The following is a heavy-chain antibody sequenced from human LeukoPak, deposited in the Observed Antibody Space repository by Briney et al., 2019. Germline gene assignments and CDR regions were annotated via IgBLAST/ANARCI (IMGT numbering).Heavy chain of an antibody. D-gene: IGHD3-22*01. CDR3: ARDSDRRSDC. J-gene: IGHJ4*02. V-gene: IGHV3-7*05. Sequence: PGGSLRLSCAASGFILSSYWMSWVRQAPGKGLEGVASIKEGRTETYYVDSVKGRCTIARESAKNSLYLQMNGLRGEDTAVYYCARDSDRRSDCWGQGTLVTVPS. CDR1: GFILSSYW. CDR2: IKEGRTET.